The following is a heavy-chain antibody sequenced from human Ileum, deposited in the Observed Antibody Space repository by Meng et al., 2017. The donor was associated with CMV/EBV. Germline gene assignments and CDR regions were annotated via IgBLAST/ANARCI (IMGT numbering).Heavy chain of an antibody. CDR3: ARDLGTGTAFYFDY. V-gene: IGHV3-21*01. J-gene: IGHJ4*02. CDR2: ISSTTTYI. Sequence: GGSLRLSCAASGSTFSSYDMNWVRQAPGQGLEWVSSISSTTTYIDYADSVKGRFTISRDNAKNSLYLQMSSLRAEDTAVYYCARDLGTGTAFYFDYWGQGALVTVSS. D-gene: IGHD1-7*01. CDR1: GSTFSSYD.